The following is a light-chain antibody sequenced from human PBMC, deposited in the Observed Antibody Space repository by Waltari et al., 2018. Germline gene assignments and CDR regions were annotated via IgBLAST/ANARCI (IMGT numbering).Light chain of an antibody. V-gene: IGKV1-13*02. CDR3: QHFKTYPIT. CDR1: QDINSD. J-gene: IGKJ5*01. Sequence: AIQLTQSPSSLSASVGDRVTIACRASQDINSDLAWYQQKPGKAPKLLIYYASSLQSGVPPRFSGSGSGTDFTLTISSLQPEDFATYHCQHFKTYPITFGQGTRLEIK. CDR2: YAS.